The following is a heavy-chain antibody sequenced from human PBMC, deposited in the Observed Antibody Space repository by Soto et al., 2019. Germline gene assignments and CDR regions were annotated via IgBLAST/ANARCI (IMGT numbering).Heavy chain of an antibody. CDR3: ARGLISGSHYSGGWYYFDS. CDR1: GGSFSGYI. D-gene: IGHD1-26*01. Sequence: QVQLQQSGAGLLKPSETLSLTCDVYGGSFSGYIWTWIRQTPGKGLQWIGQINHSGSANYNPSLTSRVTISVHPSKSQCSLELSPVTAAATAVYYCARGLISGSHYSGGWYYFDSWGQGTQVTVSS. CDR2: INHSGSA. J-gene: IGHJ4*02. V-gene: IGHV4-34*01.